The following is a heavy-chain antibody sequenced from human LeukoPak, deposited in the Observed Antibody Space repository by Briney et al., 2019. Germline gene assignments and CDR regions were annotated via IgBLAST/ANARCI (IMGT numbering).Heavy chain of an antibody. J-gene: IGHJ6*03. CDR2: IYPDDSDT. V-gene: IGHV5-51*01. CDR3: ARRAGTLNYYYFYVDV. CDR1: GYSFANFW. D-gene: IGHD3-10*01. Sequence: GESLKISCEGSGYSFANFWIVWVRQMPGKGLEWMGIIYPDDSDTKYNPSFQGQVTISADKSISTAYLQWSSLKASDTAIYYCARRAGTLNYYYFYVDVWGKGTTVTVSS.